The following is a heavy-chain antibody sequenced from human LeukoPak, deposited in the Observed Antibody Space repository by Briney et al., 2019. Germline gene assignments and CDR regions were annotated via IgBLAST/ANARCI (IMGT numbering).Heavy chain of an antibody. CDR3: ARAAPTGYSSSWYAPPHY. CDR1: GFTFSSYA. Sequence: GRSLRLSCAASGFTFSSYAMHWVRQAPGKGLEWVAVISYDGSNKYYADSVEGRFTISRDNSKNTLYLQMNSLRAEDTAVYYCARAAPTGYSSSWYAPPHYWGQGTLVTVSS. J-gene: IGHJ4*02. D-gene: IGHD6-13*01. CDR2: ISYDGSNK. V-gene: IGHV3-30*01.